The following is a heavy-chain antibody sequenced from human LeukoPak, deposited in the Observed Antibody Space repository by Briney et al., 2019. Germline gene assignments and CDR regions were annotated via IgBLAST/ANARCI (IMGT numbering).Heavy chain of an antibody. V-gene: IGHV4-39*01. CDR2: IYYSGST. Sequence: PSETLSLTCTVYGGSISSSSYYWGWIRQPPGKGLEWIGSIYYSGSTYYNPSLKSRVTISVDTSKNQFSLKLSSVTAADTAVYYCAAMFWSGYYTGGDYWGPRTLVTVSS. CDR3: AAMFWSGYYTGGDY. CDR1: GGSISSSSYY. D-gene: IGHD3-3*01. J-gene: IGHJ4*02.